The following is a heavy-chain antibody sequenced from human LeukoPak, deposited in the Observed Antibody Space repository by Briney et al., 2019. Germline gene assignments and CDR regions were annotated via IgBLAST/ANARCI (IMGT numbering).Heavy chain of an antibody. Sequence: PSETLSLTCAASGGSIGSYYWSWLRQPPGRGLEWIGYIYYSGTTNYNLSLKSRVTISVDTSKNQLSLKLTSVTAADTAIYYCAREDPQTTVPEGLDVWGQGTTVTVSS. D-gene: IGHD4-17*01. CDR3: AREDPQTTVPEGLDV. CDR2: IYYSGTT. J-gene: IGHJ6*02. CDR1: GGSIGSYY. V-gene: IGHV4-59*01.